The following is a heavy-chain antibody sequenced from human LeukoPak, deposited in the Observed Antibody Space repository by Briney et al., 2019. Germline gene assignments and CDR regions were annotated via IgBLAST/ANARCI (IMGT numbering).Heavy chain of an antibody. CDR2: IKQDGSEM. J-gene: IGHJ4*02. CDR1: GFTLSSYW. Sequence: EGSLRLSCAASGFTLSSYWMSWVRQAPGKGLEWVANIKQDGSEMYYVDSVKGRFTISRDNAKNSLYLQMNSLRVGDTAVYYCAKEGRSLQTYWGQGTLVTVSS. D-gene: IGHD5-24*01. CDR3: AKEGRSLQTY. V-gene: IGHV3-7*03.